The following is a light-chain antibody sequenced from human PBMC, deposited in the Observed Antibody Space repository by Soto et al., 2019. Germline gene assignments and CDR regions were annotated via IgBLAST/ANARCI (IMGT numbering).Light chain of an antibody. Sequence: DIQMTQSPSSLSASVADRVTITCRASQTLKSYLNWYQHKPGKAPNLLIHDATTLHTGVPSRFSGSGSGTDFTLTISSLQPEDFATYYCQQSFVTPRTFGQGTKVDI. CDR3: QQSFVTPRT. V-gene: IGKV1-39*01. CDR1: QTLKSY. CDR2: DAT. J-gene: IGKJ1*01.